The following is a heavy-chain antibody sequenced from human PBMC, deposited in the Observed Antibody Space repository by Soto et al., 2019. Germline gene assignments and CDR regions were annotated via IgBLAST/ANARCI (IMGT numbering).Heavy chain of an antibody. D-gene: IGHD2-8*01. V-gene: IGHV3-48*03. CDR1: GFTFSSYE. Sequence: EVQLVESGGGLVQPGGSLRLSCAASGFTFSSYEMNWVRQAPGKGLEWVSYISSSGSTIYYADSVKGRFTISRDNAKNSLYLQMNSLRAEDTAVYYCVPFTGTKFITEYFQHWGQGTLVTVSS. CDR2: ISSSGSTI. J-gene: IGHJ1*01. CDR3: VPFTGTKFITEYFQH.